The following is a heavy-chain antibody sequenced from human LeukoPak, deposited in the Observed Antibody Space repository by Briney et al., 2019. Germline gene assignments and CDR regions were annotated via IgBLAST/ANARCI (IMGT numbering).Heavy chain of an antibody. Sequence: PGGALRLSCAASGFTFSSDSMNWVRQAPGKGLEWVSSISSSSIFIYYPDSVQGRFTISTDTPKNSLYLQMNSLRAADTAVYYCARHDHHSNSGAFDVWGQGTMVTVSS. J-gene: IGHJ3*01. CDR1: GFTFSSDS. CDR3: ARHDHHSNSGAFDV. V-gene: IGHV3-21*01. D-gene: IGHD4-11*01. CDR2: ISSSSIFI.